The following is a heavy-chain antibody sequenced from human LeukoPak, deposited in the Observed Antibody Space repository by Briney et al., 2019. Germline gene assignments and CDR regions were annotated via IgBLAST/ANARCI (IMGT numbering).Heavy chain of an antibody. D-gene: IGHD3-22*01. CDR1: GGSFSGYY. V-gene: IGHV4-34*01. CDR2: INHSGST. Sequence: SETLSLTCAVYGGSFSGYYWSWIRQPPGKGLELIGEINHSGSTNYNPSLKSRVTISVDTSKNQFSLKLSSVTAADTAVYYCARGPSLYDSSGFHFDYWGQGTLVTVSS. CDR3: ARGPSLYDSSGFHFDY. J-gene: IGHJ4*02.